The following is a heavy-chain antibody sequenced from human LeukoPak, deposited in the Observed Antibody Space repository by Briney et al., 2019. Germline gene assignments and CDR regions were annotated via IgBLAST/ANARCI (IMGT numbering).Heavy chain of an antibody. V-gene: IGHV1-2*02. D-gene: IGHD6-6*01. J-gene: IGHJ4*02. CDR3: ARDFSIAARAPGVIYYFDY. CDR2: INPNSGGT. CDR1: GYTFTGYY. Sequence: VASVKVSCKASGYTFTGYYMHWVRQAPGQGLEWMGWINPNSGGTNYAQKFQGRVTMTRDTSISTAYMELSRLRSDDTAVYCCARDFSIAARAPGVIYYFDYWGQGTLVTVSS.